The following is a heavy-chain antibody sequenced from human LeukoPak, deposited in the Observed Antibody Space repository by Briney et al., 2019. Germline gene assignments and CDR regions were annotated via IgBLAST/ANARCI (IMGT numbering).Heavy chain of an antibody. CDR3: ARGGSLGYLLNGFDI. J-gene: IGHJ3*02. CDR1: GFTFSNYE. Sequence: GGSLRLSCAASGFTFSNYEMDWVRQAPGKGLEWVSYISASGNTIYADSVRGRFTISRDNAKKSLYLQMNSLRAEDTAVYYCARGGSLGYLLNGFDIWGQGTMVTV. D-gene: IGHD3-3*01. CDR2: ISASGNTI. V-gene: IGHV3-48*03.